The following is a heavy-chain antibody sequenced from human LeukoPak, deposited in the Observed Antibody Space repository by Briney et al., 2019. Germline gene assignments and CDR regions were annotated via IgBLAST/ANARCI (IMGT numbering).Heavy chain of an antibody. D-gene: IGHD2-15*01. Sequence: GRSLRLSCAASRFTFNDYGMHWVRQAPGTGLEWVAFISFDGHAQFYTDSVKGRFTISRDNFRNTLDLQMYNLRTEDTAIYYCARVVAVIDYWGQGTLVTVSS. CDR2: ISFDGHAQ. CDR3: ARVVAVIDY. J-gene: IGHJ4*02. V-gene: IGHV3-30*03. CDR1: RFTFNDYG.